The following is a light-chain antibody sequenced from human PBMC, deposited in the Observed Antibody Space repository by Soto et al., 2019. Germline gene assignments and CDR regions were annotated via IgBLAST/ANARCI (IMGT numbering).Light chain of an antibody. CDR3: CSYAGSGTSPWV. CDR1: SSDVGRYNL. Sequence: QSALTQPASVSGSPGQSITISCTGTSSDVGRYNLVSWFQQYPGKAPKLMIYEATKRPSGVSNRFSASKSGNTASLTISGLQAEDEANYYCCSYAGSGTSPWVFGGGTNSPS. J-gene: IGLJ3*02. V-gene: IGLV2-23*01. CDR2: EAT.